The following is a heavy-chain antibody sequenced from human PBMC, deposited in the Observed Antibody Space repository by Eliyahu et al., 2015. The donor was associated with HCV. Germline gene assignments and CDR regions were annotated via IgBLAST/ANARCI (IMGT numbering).Heavy chain of an antibody. V-gene: IGHV3-30*02. CDR2: TRYDGNKK. J-gene: IGHJ6*02. CDR1: GLTFSNYG. CDR3: AAARSYYTGMDV. D-gene: IGHD3-10*01. Sequence: QVQLVESGGGVVQPGESLRLSCVASGLTFSNYGMHWVRQAPPARGGWVAFTRYDGNKKYFADSVKGRFIVSRDNSKNTVYLQMNTLRIEDTAVFYCAAARSYYTGMDVWGQGTTVIV.